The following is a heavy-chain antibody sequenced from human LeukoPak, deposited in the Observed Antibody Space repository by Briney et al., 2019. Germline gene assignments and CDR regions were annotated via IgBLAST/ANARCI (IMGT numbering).Heavy chain of an antibody. CDR2: INHSGST. V-gene: IGHV4-34*01. CDR3: ARRSERRIAAAGRENWLDP. CDR1: GGSFSGYY. Sequence: SETLSLTCAVYGGSFSGYYWSWIRQPPGKGLEWIGEINHSGSTNYNPSLKSRVTISVDTSKNQFSLKLSSVTAADTAVYYCARRSERRIAAAGRENWLDPWGQGTLVTASS. J-gene: IGHJ5*02. D-gene: IGHD6-13*01.